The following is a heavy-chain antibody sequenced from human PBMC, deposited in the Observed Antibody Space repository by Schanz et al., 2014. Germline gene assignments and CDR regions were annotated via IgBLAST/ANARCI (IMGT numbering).Heavy chain of an antibody. CDR3: AKDLLYGAPMPLNHLDY. Sequence: VQLVESGGGLVKPGGSLRLSCAASGFTFRDYYMSWIRQAPGKGLEWVSGISGSGGSTYYADSVKGRFTISRDNSKTTLSLQMNSLRAEDTAVYYCAKDLLYGAPMPLNHLDYWGQGTLVTVSS. D-gene: IGHD2-2*01. V-gene: IGHV3-23*04. J-gene: IGHJ4*02. CDR1: GFTFRDYY. CDR2: ISGSGGST.